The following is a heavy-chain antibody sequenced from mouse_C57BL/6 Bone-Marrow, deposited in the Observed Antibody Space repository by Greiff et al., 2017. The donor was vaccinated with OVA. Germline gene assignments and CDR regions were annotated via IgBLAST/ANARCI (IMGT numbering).Heavy chain of an antibody. D-gene: IGHD1-1*01. Sequence: QVQLQQSGAELVKPGASVKLSCKASGFTFTSYWMHWVKQRPGQGLEWIGMIHPNSGSTNYNEKFKSKATLTVDTSYRTAYMQLSSLTSEDSAVYFYARFCITTLVAFDDWGQGTTLTVSS. V-gene: IGHV1-64*01. CDR2: IHPNSGST. J-gene: IGHJ2*01. CDR3: ARFCITTLVAFDD. CDR1: GFTFTSYW.